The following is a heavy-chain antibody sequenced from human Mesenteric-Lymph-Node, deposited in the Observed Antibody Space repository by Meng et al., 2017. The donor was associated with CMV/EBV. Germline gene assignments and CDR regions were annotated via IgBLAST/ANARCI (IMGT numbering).Heavy chain of an antibody. CDR3: ARSPGTMIVVYYGMDV. V-gene: IGHV1-69*05. CDR1: GYTFTNYG. CDR2: IIPIFGTA. J-gene: IGHJ6*02. Sequence: SVKVSCKASGYTFTNYGITWVRQAPGQGLEWMGGIIPIFGTANYAQKFQGRVTITTDESTSTAYMELSSLRSEDTAVYYCARSPGTMIVVYYGMDVWGQGTTVTVSS. D-gene: IGHD3-22*01.